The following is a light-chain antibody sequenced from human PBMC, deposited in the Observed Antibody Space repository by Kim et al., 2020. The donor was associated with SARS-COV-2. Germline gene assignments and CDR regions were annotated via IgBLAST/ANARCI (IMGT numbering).Light chain of an antibody. CDR3: QQYDNWPPVT. J-gene: IGKJ4*01. CDR2: CAS. Sequence: SPGESVTLSCRASESVRSNLAWYQQKPGQAPRLLLYCASTRATDIPARFSGSGSGTEFTLTISSLQSEDFAVYYCQQYDNWPPVTFGGGTKVDIK. CDR1: ESVRSN. V-gene: IGKV3-15*01.